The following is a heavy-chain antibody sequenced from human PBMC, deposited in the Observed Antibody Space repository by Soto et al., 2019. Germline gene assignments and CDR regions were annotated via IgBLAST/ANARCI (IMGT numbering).Heavy chain of an antibody. V-gene: IGHV3-73*02. Sequence: EVQLVESGGGLVQPGGSLKLSCAASGFTFSGSAMHWVRQASGKGLEWVGRIRSKANSYATAYAASVKGRFTISRDDSKNTAYLQMNSLKTEDTAVYYCTRGYSSKSGGFDPWGQGTLVTVSS. D-gene: IGHD6-13*01. CDR3: TRGYSSKSGGFDP. CDR2: IRSKANSYAT. CDR1: GFTFSGSA. J-gene: IGHJ5*02.